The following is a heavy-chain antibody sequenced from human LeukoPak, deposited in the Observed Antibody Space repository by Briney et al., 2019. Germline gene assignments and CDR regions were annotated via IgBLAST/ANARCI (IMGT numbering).Heavy chain of an antibody. CDR2: IYTSGST. CDR1: GGSISSYY. J-gene: IGHJ4*02. Sequence: PSETLSLTCTVSGGSISSYYWSWIRQPAGKGLEWIGRIYTSGSTNYNPSLKSRVTMSVDTSKNQFSLKLSSVTAADTAVYYCARRGTWEWLLYYFDYWGQGALVTVSS. D-gene: IGHD3-3*01. CDR3: ARRGTWEWLLYYFDY. V-gene: IGHV4-4*07.